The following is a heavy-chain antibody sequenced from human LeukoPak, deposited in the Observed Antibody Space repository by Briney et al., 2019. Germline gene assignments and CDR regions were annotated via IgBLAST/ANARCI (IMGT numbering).Heavy chain of an antibody. J-gene: IGHJ3*02. D-gene: IGHD7-27*01. V-gene: IGHV3-30-3*01. CDR1: GFTFSSYA. CDR2: ISYDGSNK. Sequence: GGSLRLSCAASGFTFSSYALPWVRQAPGKGLEWVAVISYDGSNKYYADSVKGRFTISRDNSKNTLYLQMNSLRAEDTAVYYCARDQGLLDWGDAFDIWGQGTMVTVSS. CDR3: ARDQGLLDWGDAFDI.